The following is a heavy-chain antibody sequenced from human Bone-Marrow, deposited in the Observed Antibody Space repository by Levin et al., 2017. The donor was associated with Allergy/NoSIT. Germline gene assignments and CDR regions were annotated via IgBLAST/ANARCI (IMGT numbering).Heavy chain of an antibody. Sequence: PSETLSLTCTVSGGSINSDYWSWVRQPPGKRLEWLGYIHFSGRTNYNPSLKSRVTMSVDTSKNQFSLNLSSVTTADTAVYYCAGELGEGTGYFDHWGQGSLVTVSS. V-gene: IGHV4-59*01. J-gene: IGHJ4*02. CDR1: GGSINSDY. CDR3: AGELGEGTGYFDH. D-gene: IGHD3-9*01. CDR2: IHFSGRT.